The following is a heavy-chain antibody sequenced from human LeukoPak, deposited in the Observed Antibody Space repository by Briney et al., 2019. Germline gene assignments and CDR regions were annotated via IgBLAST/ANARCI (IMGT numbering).Heavy chain of an antibody. CDR1: GFTLSSYS. Sequence: GGSLRLSCAASGFTLSSYSMNWVRQAPGKGLEWVSSISSSSSYIYYADSVKGRFTISRDNAKNSLYLQMNSLRAEDTAVYYCAREPDYGDYAFDYWGQGTLVTVSS. CDR3: AREPDYGDYAFDY. J-gene: IGHJ4*02. D-gene: IGHD4-17*01. CDR2: ISSSSSYI. V-gene: IGHV3-21*01.